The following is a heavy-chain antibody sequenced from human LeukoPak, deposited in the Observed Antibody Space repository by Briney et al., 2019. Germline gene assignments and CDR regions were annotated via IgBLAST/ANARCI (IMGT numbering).Heavy chain of an antibody. Sequence: PGGSLRLSCAASGFTFSSYWMHWVRQAPGKGLVWVSRINSDGSSTSYADSVKGRFTISRDNSKNTLYLQMISLRAEDTAVYYCAKEFNYYDGSGYRTNFDYWGQGTLVTVSS. J-gene: IGHJ4*02. CDR1: GFTFSSYW. V-gene: IGHV3-74*01. CDR3: AKEFNYYDGSGYRTNFDY. CDR2: INSDGSST. D-gene: IGHD3-22*01.